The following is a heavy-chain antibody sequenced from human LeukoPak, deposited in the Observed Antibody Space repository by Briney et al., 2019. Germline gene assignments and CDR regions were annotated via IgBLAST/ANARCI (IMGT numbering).Heavy chain of an antibody. D-gene: IGHD4-23*01. J-gene: IGHJ4*02. V-gene: IGHV3-64*01. CDR1: GFTFSNYA. CDR3: AKNIGGFDY. Sequence: PGGSLRLSCAASGFTFSNYAMHWVRQAPGKGLEYVSGISSNGGSTFYASSVKGRFTISRDNSKNTLYLQMNSLRAEDTAVYYCAKNIGGFDYWGQGTLVTVSS. CDR2: ISSNGGST.